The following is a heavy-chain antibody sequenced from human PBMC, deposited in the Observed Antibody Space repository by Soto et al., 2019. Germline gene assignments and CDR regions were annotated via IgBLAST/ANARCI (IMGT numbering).Heavy chain of an antibody. CDR3: ARRAVARPTYYYYYMDV. V-gene: IGHV4-59*08. Sequence: SETLSLTCTVSGGSISSYYWSWIRQPPGKGLEWIGYIDYSGSTNYNPSLKSRVTISVATSKNQFSLKLSSVTAADTAVYYCARRAVARPTYYYYYMDVWGKGTTVTVSS. J-gene: IGHJ6*03. CDR2: IDYSGST. D-gene: IGHD6-19*01. CDR1: GGSISSYY.